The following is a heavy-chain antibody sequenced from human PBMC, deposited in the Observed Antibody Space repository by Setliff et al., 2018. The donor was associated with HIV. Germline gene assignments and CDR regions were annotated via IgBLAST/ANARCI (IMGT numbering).Heavy chain of an antibody. CDR3: ARDTELAYVDY. J-gene: IGHJ4*02. Sequence: GGSLRLSCAASGFDFSSHAMSWVSQAPGKGLEWISYISSSSSATDYADSVKGRFTISRDNAKNSLYLQMNSLRAEDTAVYYCARDTELAYVDYWGQGTLVTVSS. V-gene: IGHV3-48*04. CDR2: ISSSSSAT. D-gene: IGHD4-4*01. CDR1: GFDFSSHA.